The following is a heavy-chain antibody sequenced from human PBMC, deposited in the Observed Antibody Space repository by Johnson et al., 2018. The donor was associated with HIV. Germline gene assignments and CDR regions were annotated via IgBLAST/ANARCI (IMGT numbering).Heavy chain of an antibody. CDR1: GFTFSSYA. V-gene: IGHV3-21*01. D-gene: IGHD5-24*01. Sequence: VQLVESAGGVIKPGGSLSISCSATGFTFSSYAMSWVRQAPGKGLEWVSAISWNSGSIGYADSVKGRFTISRDNAKNSLYLQMNSLRAEDTAVYYCAREGGDGYSPSAFDIWGQGTMVTVSS. CDR2: ISWNSGSI. CDR3: AREGGDGYSPSAFDI. J-gene: IGHJ3*02.